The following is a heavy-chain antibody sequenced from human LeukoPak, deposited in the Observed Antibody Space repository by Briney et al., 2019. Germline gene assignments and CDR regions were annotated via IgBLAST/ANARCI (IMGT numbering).Heavy chain of an antibody. CDR2: INANSGTT. J-gene: IGHJ5*01. Sequence: GGSLRLSCSASGFAFSVNAMSWVRQPPGKGLEWVSTINANSGTTSYAASVRGRFTISRDNSKNTLYLQLNPLRADDTATYYCAQPITRGLAVTADWFHPWGQGTLVVVSS. CDR1: GFAFSVNA. D-gene: IGHD6-19*01. CDR3: AQPITRGLAVTADWFHP. V-gene: IGHV3-23*01.